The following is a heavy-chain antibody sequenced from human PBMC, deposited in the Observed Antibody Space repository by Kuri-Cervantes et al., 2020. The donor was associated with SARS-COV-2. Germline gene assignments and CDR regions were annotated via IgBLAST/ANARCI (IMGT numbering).Heavy chain of an antibody. Sequence: GGSLRLSCAASGFTFSSYWMHWVRQAPGKGLVWVSRINSDGSSTSYADYVKGRFTISRDNPKNTLYLQMNSLRDEDTAVYYCARGIAVDGYFDYWGQGTLVTVSS. CDR3: ARGIAVDGYFDY. CDR2: INSDGSST. J-gene: IGHJ4*02. CDR1: GFTFSSYW. D-gene: IGHD6-19*01. V-gene: IGHV3-74*01.